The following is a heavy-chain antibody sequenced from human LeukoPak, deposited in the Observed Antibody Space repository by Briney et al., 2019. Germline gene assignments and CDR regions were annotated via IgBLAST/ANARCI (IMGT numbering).Heavy chain of an antibody. Sequence: GASVKVSCKVSGYTLTELSMHWVRQAPGKGLEWMGGFDPEDGETIYAQKFQGRVTMTEDTSTDTAYMELSSLRSEDTAVYYCATVEGDSSGWAGAFDIWGQGTMVTVSS. CDR1: GYTLTELS. V-gene: IGHV1-24*01. J-gene: IGHJ3*02. D-gene: IGHD6-19*01. CDR3: ATVEGDSSGWAGAFDI. CDR2: FDPEDGET.